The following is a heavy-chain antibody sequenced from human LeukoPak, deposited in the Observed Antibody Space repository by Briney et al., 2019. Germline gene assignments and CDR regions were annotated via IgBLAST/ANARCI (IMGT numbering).Heavy chain of an antibody. CDR1: GFTFSSYW. J-gene: IGHJ4*02. V-gene: IGHV3-15*01. Sequence: GGSLRLSCAASGFTFSSYWMTWVRQAPGKGLEWVGRIKSKTDGGTTEYAAPVKGRFTLSRDDSKNTLYLQMNSLKTEDTAVYYCTTHRIAVTGTAGHWGQGTLVTVSS. CDR3: TTHRIAVTGTAGH. CDR2: IKSKTDGGTT. D-gene: IGHD6-19*01.